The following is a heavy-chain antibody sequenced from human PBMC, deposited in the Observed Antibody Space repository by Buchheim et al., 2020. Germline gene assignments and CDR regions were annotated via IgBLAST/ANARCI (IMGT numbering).Heavy chain of an antibody. CDR3: ARARRYCSGGSCYSAAARDCSWYGMGV. J-gene: IGHJ6*02. D-gene: IGHD2-15*01. CDR1: GFTFSSYS. Sequence: EVQLVESGGGLVKPGGSLRLSCAASGFTFSSYSMNWVRQAPGKGLEWVSSISSSSSYIYYADSVKGRFTISRDNAKHSLYLQMNSLRAEDTAVYYCARARRYCSGGSCYSAAARDCSWYGMGVSVPGT. CDR2: ISSSSSYI. V-gene: IGHV3-21*01.